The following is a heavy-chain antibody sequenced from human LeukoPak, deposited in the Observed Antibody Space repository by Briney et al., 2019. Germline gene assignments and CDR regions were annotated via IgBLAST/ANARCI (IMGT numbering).Heavy chain of an antibody. V-gene: IGHV4-61*08. CDR3: ARTQSQSGTYRYYFGY. CDR1: GASVGSAGYY. D-gene: IGHD1-26*01. J-gene: IGHJ4*02. Sequence: NPSETLSLTCTVSGASVGSAGYYWSWIRQPPGGGLEWIGYIYYIRNTNYNPSLKSRVTMSLDPSKNQFSLKLNSVTAADTAAYYCARTQSQSGTYRYYFGYWGQGTLVTVSS. CDR2: IYYIRNT.